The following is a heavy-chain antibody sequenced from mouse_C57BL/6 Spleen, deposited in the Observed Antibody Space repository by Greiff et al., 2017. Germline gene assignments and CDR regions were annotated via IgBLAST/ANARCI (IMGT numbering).Heavy chain of an antibody. J-gene: IGHJ1*03. D-gene: IGHD2-2*01. V-gene: IGHV1-63*01. CDR1: GYTFTNYW. CDR3: ARSGYGYDVYWYFDV. CDR2: IYPGGGYT. Sequence: VQLQQSGAELVRPGTSVKMSCKASGYTFTNYWIGWAKQRPGHGLEWIGDIYPGGGYTNYNEKFKGKATLTADKSSSTAYMQFSSLTSEDSAIYYCARSGYGYDVYWYFDVWGTGTTVTVSS.